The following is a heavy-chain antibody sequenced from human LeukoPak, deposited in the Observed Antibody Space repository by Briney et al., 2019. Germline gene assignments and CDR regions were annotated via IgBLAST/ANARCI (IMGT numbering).Heavy chain of an antibody. V-gene: IGHV1-2*02. CDR3: VRENWYYDH. Sequence: GASVKVSCKTSGYTFTAYHVHWVRQAPGQGLEFMGWIYPPTGGTVLAEKFQGRVIMTRDTSITTAYMELSRLNFDDTAVYYCVRENWYYDHWGQGTLVTVSS. J-gene: IGHJ4*02. D-gene: IGHD3-16*01. CDR2: IYPPTGGT. CDR1: GYTFTAYH.